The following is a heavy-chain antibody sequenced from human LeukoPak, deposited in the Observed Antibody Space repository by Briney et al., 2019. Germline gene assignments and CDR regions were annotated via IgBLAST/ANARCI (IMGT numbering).Heavy chain of an antibody. V-gene: IGHV1-18*01. D-gene: IGHD3-9*01. CDR3: ARPYYDILTGYSSLDY. CDR2: ISAYNGNT. CDR1: GYTLTSYG. J-gene: IGHJ4*02. Sequence: GASVKVSCKASGYTLTSYGISWVRQAPGQGLEWMGWISAYNGNTNYAQKLQGRVTMTTDTSTSTAYMELRSLRSDDTAVYYCARPYYDILTGYSSLDYWGQGTLVTVSS.